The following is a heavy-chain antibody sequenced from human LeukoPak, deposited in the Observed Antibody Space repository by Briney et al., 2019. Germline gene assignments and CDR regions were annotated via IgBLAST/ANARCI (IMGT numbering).Heavy chain of an antibody. CDR2: INHSGST. D-gene: IGHD4-11*01. J-gene: IGHJ6*04. CDR3: ARGHTVTAYYYYGMDV. V-gene: IGHV4-34*01. CDR1: GGSFSGYY. Sequence: SETLSLTCAVYGGSFSGYYWSWIRQPPGKGLEWIGEINHSGSTNYNPSLKSRVTISVDTSKNQFSLKLSSVTAADTAVYYCARGHTVTAYYYYGMDVWGKATTVTVSS.